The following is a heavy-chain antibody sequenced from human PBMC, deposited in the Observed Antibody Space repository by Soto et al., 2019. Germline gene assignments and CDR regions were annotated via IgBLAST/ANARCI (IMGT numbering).Heavy chain of an antibody. CDR1: GYTFTSYY. V-gene: IGHV1-46*01. CDR3: ASSDMGDDSSAYFDY. CDR2: INPSGGST. D-gene: IGHD3-22*01. Sequence: ASVKVSCKASGYTFTSYYMHWVRQAPGQGLEWMGIINPSGGSTSYAQKFQGRVTMTRDTSTSTVYMELSSLRSEETAVYYCASSDMGDDSSAYFDYWGQGTLVTVSS. J-gene: IGHJ4*02.